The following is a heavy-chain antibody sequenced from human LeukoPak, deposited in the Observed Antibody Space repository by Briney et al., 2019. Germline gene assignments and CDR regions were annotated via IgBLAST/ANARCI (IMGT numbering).Heavy chain of an antibody. CDR1: GFTVSSNY. CDR3: AKDITIFGVLNGALGY. V-gene: IGHV3-53*01. Sequence: PGGSLRLSCAASGFTVSSNYMSWVRQAPGKGLEWVSVIYSGGSTYYADSVKGRFTISRDNSKNTLYLQMNSLRAEDTAVYYCAKDITIFGVLNGALGYWGQGTLVTVSS. D-gene: IGHD3-3*01. CDR2: IYSGGST. J-gene: IGHJ4*02.